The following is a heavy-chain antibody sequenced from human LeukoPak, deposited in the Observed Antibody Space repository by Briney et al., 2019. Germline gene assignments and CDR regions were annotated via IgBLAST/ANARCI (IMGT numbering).Heavy chain of an antibody. J-gene: IGHJ4*02. CDR2: IYYSGST. Sequence: PSETLSLTCTVSGGSISSYYLSWIRQPPGKGLEWIGYIYYSGSTNYNPSLKSRVTISVDTSKNQFSLKLSSVTAADTAVYYCARVGAKDYYFDYWGQGTLVTVSS. CDR1: GGSISSYY. CDR3: ARVGAKDYYFDY. V-gene: IGHV4-59*01. D-gene: IGHD1-26*01.